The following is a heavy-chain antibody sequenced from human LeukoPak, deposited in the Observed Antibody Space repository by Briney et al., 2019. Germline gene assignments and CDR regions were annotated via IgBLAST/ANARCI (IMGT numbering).Heavy chain of an antibody. CDR2: INQDGSEK. D-gene: IGHD3-22*01. Sequence: GGSLRLSCAVSRFSFSNYWMTWVRQAPGKGLEWVANINQDGSEKNYVVSVKGRFTISRDNAENSLYLQMNSLRAEDTAVYYCARDRRTNSWANDRFDYWGQGTQVTVSS. CDR1: RFSFSNYW. V-gene: IGHV3-7*01. J-gene: IGHJ4*02. CDR3: ARDRRTNSWANDRFDY.